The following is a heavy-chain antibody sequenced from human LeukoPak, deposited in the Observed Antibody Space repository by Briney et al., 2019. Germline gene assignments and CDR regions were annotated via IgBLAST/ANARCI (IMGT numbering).Heavy chain of an antibody. CDR1: GGSISSYY. V-gene: IGHV4-4*09. D-gene: IGHD6-6*01. Sequence: PSETLSLTCTVSGGSISSYYWSWIRQPPGKGLEWIGYIYTSGSTNCNPSLKSRVTISVDTSKNQFSLKLSSVTAADTAVYYCARHYGSSSRWFDPWGQGTLVTVSS. J-gene: IGHJ5*02. CDR3: ARHYGSSSRWFDP. CDR2: IYTSGST.